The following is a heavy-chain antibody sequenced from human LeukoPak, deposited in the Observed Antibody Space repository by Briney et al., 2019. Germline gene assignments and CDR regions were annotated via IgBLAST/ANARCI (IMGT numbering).Heavy chain of an antibody. CDR1: GVSINDYY. V-gene: IGHV4-34*01. CDR3: ARIRCGHSGSVCYNH. D-gene: IGHD3-9*01. CDR2: ISHTEGT. J-gene: IGHJ4*02. Sequence: PSETLSLTCGVFGVSINDYYWSWIRQSPGKGLEWIGEISHTEGTRYNPSLESRVAMSVGTSENQLSLKLIFVTAADTAVYYCARIRCGHSGSVCYNHWGLGTLVTVSS.